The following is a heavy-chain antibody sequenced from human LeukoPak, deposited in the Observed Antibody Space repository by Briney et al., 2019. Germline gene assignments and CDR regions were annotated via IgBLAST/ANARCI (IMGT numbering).Heavy chain of an antibody. Sequence: GASVKVSCKASGGTFSSYAISWVRQAPGQGLEWMGGIIPIFGTANYAQKLQGRVTMTTDTSTSTAYMELRSLRSDDTAVYYCARDLVIVVVPAANADYAFDIWGQGTMVTVSS. D-gene: IGHD2-2*01. CDR1: GGTFSSYA. CDR2: IIPIFGTA. V-gene: IGHV1-69*05. CDR3: ARDLVIVVVPAANADYAFDI. J-gene: IGHJ3*02.